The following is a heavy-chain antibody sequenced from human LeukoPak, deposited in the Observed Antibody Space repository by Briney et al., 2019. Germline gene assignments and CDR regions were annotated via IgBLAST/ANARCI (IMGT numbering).Heavy chain of an antibody. CDR3: ARIVGATIDY. J-gene: IGHJ4*02. D-gene: IGHD1-26*01. V-gene: IGHV4-34*01. CDR1: GGSFSGYY. CDR2: INHSGST. Sequence: SETLSLTCAVYGGSFSGYYWSWIRQPPGKGLEWIGEINHSGSTNYNPSLKSRVTISVDTSKDQFSLKLSSVTAADTAVYYCARIVGATIDYWGQGTLVTVSS.